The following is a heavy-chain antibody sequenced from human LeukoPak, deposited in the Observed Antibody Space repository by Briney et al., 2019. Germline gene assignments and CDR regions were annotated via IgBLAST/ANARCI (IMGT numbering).Heavy chain of an antibody. D-gene: IGHD2-15*01. J-gene: IGHJ4*02. CDR2: IRYDESNK. Sequence: PGGSLRLSCAASGFTFNTYGMHWVRQAPGKGLEWVAFIRYDESNKFYADSVKGRFNISRDNSKNTVYLQMNSLRVEDAAVYYCAKGAGFCSGATCYHIYYFDYWGQGTLVTVSS. CDR3: AKGAGFCSGATCYHIYYFDY. V-gene: IGHV3-30*02. CDR1: GFTFNTYG.